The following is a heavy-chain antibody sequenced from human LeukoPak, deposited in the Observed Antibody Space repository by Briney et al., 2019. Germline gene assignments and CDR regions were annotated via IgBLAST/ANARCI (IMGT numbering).Heavy chain of an antibody. CDR3: ATALRLEALDL. CDR1: GYTLTELS. CDR2: FDPEDGER. V-gene: IGHV1-24*01. J-gene: IGHJ3*01. D-gene: IGHD3-16*01. Sequence: VSVKVSCKVSGYTLTELSTHWVRQAPGKGLEWMGGFDPEDGERIYAQKFQDRVTMTEDTSTDTAYMELRSLRSEDTAMYYCATALRLEALDLWGHGTMVTVSS.